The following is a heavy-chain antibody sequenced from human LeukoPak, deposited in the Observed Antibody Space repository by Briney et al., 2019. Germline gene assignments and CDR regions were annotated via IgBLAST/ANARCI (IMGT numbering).Heavy chain of an antibody. D-gene: IGHD1-26*01. V-gene: IGHV4-34*01. CDR2: INHSGST. J-gene: IGHJ4*02. Sequence: SKTLSLTCAVYGGSFSGYYWSWIRQPPGKGLEWIGEINHSGSTNYNPSLKSRVTISVDTSKNQFSLKLSSVTAADTAVYYCARGSGYWGQGTLVTVSS. CDR3: ARGSGY. CDR1: GGSFSGYY.